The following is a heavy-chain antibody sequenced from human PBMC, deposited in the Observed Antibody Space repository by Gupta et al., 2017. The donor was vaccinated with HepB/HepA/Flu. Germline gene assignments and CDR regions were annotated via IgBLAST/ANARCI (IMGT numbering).Heavy chain of an antibody. J-gene: IGHJ3*02. V-gene: IGHV1-24*01. CDR3: ATVSGPSWSDAFDI. Sequence: QVQLVQSGAEVTNPGASVKVSCKVSGYNLTELSLHWVLQAPGKGLEWMGGFDPEDGETIYAQKFQGRVTMTEDTSTDTAYMELSSLRSEDTAVYYCATVSGPSWSDAFDIWGQGTMVTVSS. D-gene: IGHD6-13*01. CDR1: GYNLTELS. CDR2: FDPEDGET.